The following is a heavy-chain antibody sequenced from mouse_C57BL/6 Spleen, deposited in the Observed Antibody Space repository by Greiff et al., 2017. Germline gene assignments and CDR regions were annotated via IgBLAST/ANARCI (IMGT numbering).Heavy chain of an antibody. V-gene: IGHV1-81*01. CDR1: GYTFTSYG. CDR2: IYPRSGNT. J-gene: IGHJ2*01. D-gene: IGHD2-2*01. Sequence: QVQLQQSGAELARPGASVKLSCKASGYTFTSYGISWVKQRTGQGLEWIGEIYPRSGNTYYNEKFKGKATLTADKSSSTAYMELRSLTSEDSAVYFCARGGYDDGDPLYYFDYGGQGTTLTVSS. CDR3: ARGGYDDGDPLYYFDY.